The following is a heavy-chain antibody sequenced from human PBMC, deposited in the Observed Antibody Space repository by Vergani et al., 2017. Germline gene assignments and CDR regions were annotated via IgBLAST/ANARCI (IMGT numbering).Heavy chain of an antibody. CDR2: IYHTGRA. D-gene: IGHD3-9*01. Sequence: QVQLLESGPGLLKPSETLSLTCSVSGYSITSGYYWGWFLQPPGRGLEWFGSIYHTGRAYYNPSLKSRVTVSVDTSMNQVSLTLNSVTAADTAIYFCARTESFILRYFHWALWGQGTLVTVPS. J-gene: IGHJ4*02. CDR1: GYSITSGYY. CDR3: ARTESFILRYFHWAL. V-gene: IGHV4-38-2*01.